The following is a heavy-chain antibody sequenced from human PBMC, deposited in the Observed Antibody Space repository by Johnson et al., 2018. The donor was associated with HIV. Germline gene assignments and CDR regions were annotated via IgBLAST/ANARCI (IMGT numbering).Heavy chain of an antibody. V-gene: IGHV3-30*09. CDR1: GFTFNKFA. Sequence: QVQLVESGGGVVQPGRSLTLSCAASGFTFNKFAMHWVRQAPGKGLEWLAFISFDGSNKYFGDSVEGRFDISRENSKNSHYLHMNSLRPEDTAIYYCVREGYSSSSDAFDTWGQGTMVTVSS. CDR3: VREGYSSSSDAFDT. D-gene: IGHD6-6*01. CDR2: ISFDGSNK. J-gene: IGHJ3*02.